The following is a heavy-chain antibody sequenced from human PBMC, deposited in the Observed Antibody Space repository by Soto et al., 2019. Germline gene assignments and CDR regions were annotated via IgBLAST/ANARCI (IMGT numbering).Heavy chain of an antibody. D-gene: IGHD3-10*01. Sequence: QVQLVESGGGLVKPGGSLRLSCEASGITFSDHYMTWIRQAQGKGLGWISYISGTAGTIYYADSVKGRFTIARDNAKNSLFLKLTSLTAEDTAVYYCARAPYYGSGTYYYYALDVWGQGTTVTVSS. CDR1: GITFSDHY. V-gene: IGHV3-11*01. CDR2: ISGTAGTI. CDR3: ARAPYYGSGTYYYYALDV. J-gene: IGHJ6*02.